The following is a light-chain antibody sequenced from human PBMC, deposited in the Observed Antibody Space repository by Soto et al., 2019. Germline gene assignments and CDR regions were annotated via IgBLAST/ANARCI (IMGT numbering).Light chain of an antibody. V-gene: IGKV3D-20*02. CDR1: QIVSSSY. Sequence: EIVMTQSPATLSVSPGERATLSCRASQIVSSSYLAWYQQKPGQAPSLLIYLTSNRAAGIPARFSGSGSETDFTLTISDVEPEDFAVYYCAPRQSWPRTFGQRTKV. CDR2: LTS. J-gene: IGKJ1*01. CDR3: APRQSWPRT.